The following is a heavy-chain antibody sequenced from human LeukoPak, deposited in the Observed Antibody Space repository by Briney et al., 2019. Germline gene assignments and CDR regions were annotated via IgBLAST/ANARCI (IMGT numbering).Heavy chain of an antibody. D-gene: IGHD2/OR15-2a*01. J-gene: IGHJ3*02. CDR2: IYSGGST. CDR3: ARDYLGANDAFDI. CDR1: AFTVSSNY. V-gene: IGHV3-66*01. Sequence: GGSLRLSCAASAFTVSSNYMSWVRQAPGKGRECVSVIYSGGSTYYGDSVKGRFTISRDKSTNTLYLQMNNLRAEDTAVYYCARDYLGANDAFDIWGQGTMVTVSS.